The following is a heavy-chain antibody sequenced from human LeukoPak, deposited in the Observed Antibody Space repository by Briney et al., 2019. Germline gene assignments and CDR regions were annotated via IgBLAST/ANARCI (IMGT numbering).Heavy chain of an antibody. V-gene: IGHV3-23*01. Sequence: GGTLRLSCAASGFTFTNYGMSWARQAAGKGLKWVSDISGSGGSTYYADSVKGRFTISRDNSKNTLYLQMNSLRAEDTAVYYCANDVPDCSSTSCYSDYWGQGTLVTVSS. J-gene: IGHJ4*02. D-gene: IGHD2-2*02. CDR1: GFTFTNYG. CDR3: ANDVPDCSSTSCYSDY. CDR2: ISGSGGST.